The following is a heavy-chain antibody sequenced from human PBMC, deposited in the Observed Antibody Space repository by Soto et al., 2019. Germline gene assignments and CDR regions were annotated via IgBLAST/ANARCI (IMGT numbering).Heavy chain of an antibody. CDR3: AKSEVGAIRQPLY. J-gene: IGHJ4*02. CDR2: ISGSGGST. Sequence: GGSLRLSCAASGFTFSSYAMGWVRQAPGKGLEWVSAISGSGGSTYYADSVKGRFTISRDNSKNTLYLQMNSLRAEDTAVYYCAKSEVGAIRQPLYWGQGTLVTVSS. V-gene: IGHV3-23*01. CDR1: GFTFSSYA. D-gene: IGHD1-26*01.